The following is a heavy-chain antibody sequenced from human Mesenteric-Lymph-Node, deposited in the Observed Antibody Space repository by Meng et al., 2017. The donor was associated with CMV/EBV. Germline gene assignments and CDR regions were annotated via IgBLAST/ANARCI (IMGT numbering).Heavy chain of an antibody. D-gene: IGHD3-16*01. Sequence: GESLKISCAASGFTFSNAWMSWVRQAPGKGLEWVGRIKSKTDGGATDYAAPVKGRFTISRDDSKNTLYLQMNSLKTEDTAVYYCTTDHDVLPSDYWGQGTLVTVSS. V-gene: IGHV3-15*01. CDR1: GFTFSNAW. J-gene: IGHJ4*02. CDR2: IKSKTDGGAT. CDR3: TTDHDVLPSDY.